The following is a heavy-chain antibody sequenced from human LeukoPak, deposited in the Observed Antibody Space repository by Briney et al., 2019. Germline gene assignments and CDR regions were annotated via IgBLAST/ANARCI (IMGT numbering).Heavy chain of an antibody. CDR2: ISSSSSYI. CDR3: ARGVYGTGTIST. CDR1: GFTFSSYS. V-gene: IGHV3-21*01. J-gene: IGHJ5*02. D-gene: IGHD1-1*01. Sequence: PGGSLRLSCAASGFTFSSYSMNWVRQAPGKGLEWVSSISSSSSYIYYADSVKGRFTISRDNAKNSLYLQMNSLRAEDAAVYYCARGVYGTGTISTWGQGTLVTVSS.